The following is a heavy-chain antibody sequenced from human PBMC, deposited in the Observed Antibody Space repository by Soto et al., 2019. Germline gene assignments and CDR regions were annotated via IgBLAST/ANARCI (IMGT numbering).Heavy chain of an antibody. CDR2: ISSGSSYI. J-gene: IGHJ4*02. Sequence: ILSCATSGFIFTGYSMNRVRPAPGKGLEWVSSISSGSSYIYYADSVKGRVAISRDNAKNSLYLEMNILRAEDTALYYCAGRRGAAGTFTFDYWGQRT. D-gene: IGHD6-13*01. CDR3: AGRRGAAGTFTFDY. V-gene: IGHV3-21*01. CDR1: GFIFTGYS.